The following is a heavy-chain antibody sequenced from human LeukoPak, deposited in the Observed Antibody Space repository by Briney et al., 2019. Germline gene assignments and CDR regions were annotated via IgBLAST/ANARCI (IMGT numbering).Heavy chain of an antibody. CDR3: AKDGLLVRGVKNWFDP. J-gene: IGHJ5*02. CDR1: GFTFSSYA. D-gene: IGHD3-10*01. V-gene: IGHV3-23*01. CDR2: IKTDGSST. Sequence: GGSLRLSCAASGFTFSSYAMSWVRQAPGKGLVWVARIKTDGSSTTYADSVKGRFTISRDNSKNTLYLQMNSLRAEDTAVYYCAKDGLLVRGVKNWFDPWGQGTLVTVSS.